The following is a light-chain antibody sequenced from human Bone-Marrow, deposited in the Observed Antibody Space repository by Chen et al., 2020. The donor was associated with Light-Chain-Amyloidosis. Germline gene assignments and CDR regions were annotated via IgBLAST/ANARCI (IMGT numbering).Light chain of an antibody. J-gene: IGLJ1*01. V-gene: IGLV2-14*01. CDR3: SSYTITNTLV. CDR2: EVT. Sequence: QSALTQPASVSGSPGQSITTSCTGTSSDLGGDNHVAWYQQHPDKAPKLMIYEVTNRPSWVPDRFSGSKSDNTASLTISGLQTEDEADYFCSSYTITNTLVFGSGTRVTVL. CDR1: SSDLGGDNH.